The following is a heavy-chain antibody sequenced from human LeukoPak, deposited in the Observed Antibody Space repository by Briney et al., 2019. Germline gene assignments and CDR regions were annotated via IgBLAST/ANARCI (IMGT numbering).Heavy chain of an antibody. CDR3: ARGNPVATTGTKGGWFDP. J-gene: IGHJ5*02. V-gene: IGHV4-59*01. D-gene: IGHD1-1*01. CDR2: IYDSGST. Sequence: SEILSRTCTVSGDSISSYYWSWIRQPPGKELEWIGYIYDSGSTNYNPSLKSLATISLATSKTQFSLTMRSVTDADTALYYCARGNPVATTGTKGGWFDPWGQGTLVTVSS. CDR1: GDSISSYY.